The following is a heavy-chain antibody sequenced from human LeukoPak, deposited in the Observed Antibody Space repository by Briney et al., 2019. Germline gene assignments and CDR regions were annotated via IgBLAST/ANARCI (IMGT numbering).Heavy chain of an antibody. CDR3: ARTADDGDHALDY. CDR1: GFTFSSYS. Sequence: PGGSLRLSCAASGFTFSSYSMNWVRQAPGKGLEWVSSISSSSSYIYYADSVKGRFTISRDNAKNSLYLQMNSLRAEDTAVYYCARTADDGDHALDYWGQGTLVTVSS. V-gene: IGHV3-21*01. CDR2: ISSSSSYI. J-gene: IGHJ4*02. D-gene: IGHD4-17*01.